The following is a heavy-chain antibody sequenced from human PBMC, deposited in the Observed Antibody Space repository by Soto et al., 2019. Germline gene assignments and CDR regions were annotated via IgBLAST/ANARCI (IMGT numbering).Heavy chain of an antibody. Sequence: SETLSLTCSVSGGSISSSSYYWGWSRQPPGKGLEWIGSSYYSGSTYYNPSLKGRVTISVDTSKNQFSLKLSSVTAADTAVYYCATNYAFYYYYGMDVWGQGTTVTVSS. CDR1: GGSISSSSYY. V-gene: IGHV4-39*01. J-gene: IGHJ6*02. CDR2: SYYSGST. CDR3: ATNYAFYYYYGMDV. D-gene: IGHD4-4*01.